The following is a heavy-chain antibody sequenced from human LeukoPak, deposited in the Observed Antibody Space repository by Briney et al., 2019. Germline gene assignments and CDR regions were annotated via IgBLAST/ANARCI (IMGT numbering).Heavy chain of an antibody. CDR1: GGSIGTFY. V-gene: IGHV4-59*01. Sequence: SETLSLTCSVSGGSIGTFYWHWIRQSPGKGLEWIGYIYHDGRTIYNPSLKSRVTMTVDTAKNQLSLSLRSVDAADAAVYYCARERSASPALDVWGQGTRVTVS. CDR2: IYHDGRT. CDR3: ARERSASPALDV. J-gene: IGHJ3*01.